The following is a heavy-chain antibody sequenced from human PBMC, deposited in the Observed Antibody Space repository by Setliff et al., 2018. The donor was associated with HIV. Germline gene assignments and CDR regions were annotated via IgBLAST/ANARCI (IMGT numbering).Heavy chain of an antibody. J-gene: IGHJ6*02. CDR3: ARLGSGWSDSYYYAMDV. Sequence: GASVKVSCKPSGYTFTTYGLSWVRQAPGQGLEWMGWISTYSDETSYPQNLQGRLTMTTDTSTGTAYMELRSLRSDDTAVYFCARLGSGWSDSYYYAMDVWGQGTTVTVSS. V-gene: IGHV1-18*01. D-gene: IGHD6-19*01. CDR1: GYTFTTYG. CDR2: ISTYSDET.